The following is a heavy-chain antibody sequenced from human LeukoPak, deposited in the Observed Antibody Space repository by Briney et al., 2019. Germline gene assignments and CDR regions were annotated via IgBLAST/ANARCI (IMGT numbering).Heavy chain of an antibody. J-gene: IGHJ4*02. CDR2: ISYDGSNK. CDR1: GFTSEDYN. Sequence: GGSLRLSCSTSGFTSEDYNINWARQAPGKGLEWVAVISYDGSNKYYADSVKGRFTISRDNSKNTLYLQMNSLRAEDTAVYYCAKSGSYSEVGDYWGQGTLVTVSS. V-gene: IGHV3-30*18. D-gene: IGHD1-26*01. CDR3: AKSGSYSEVGDY.